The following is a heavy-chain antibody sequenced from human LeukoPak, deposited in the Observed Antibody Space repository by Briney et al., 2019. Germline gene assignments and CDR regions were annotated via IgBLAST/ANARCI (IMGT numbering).Heavy chain of an antibody. Sequence: GGSLRLSCAASGFTFSSYGMHWVRQAPGKGLEWVAFIRYYGSNKYYADSVKGRFTSSRDNSKNTLYLQMNSLRAEDTAVYYCASGETYYYGSRPFDYWGQGTLVTVSS. CDR2: IRYYGSNK. CDR3: ASGETYYYGSRPFDY. D-gene: IGHD3-10*01. V-gene: IGHV3-30*02. CDR1: GFTFSSYG. J-gene: IGHJ4*02.